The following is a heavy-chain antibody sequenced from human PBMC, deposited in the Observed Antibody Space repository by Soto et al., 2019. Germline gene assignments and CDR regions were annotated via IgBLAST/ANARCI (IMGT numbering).Heavy chain of an antibody. V-gene: IGHV4-59*01. D-gene: IGHD1-26*01. Sequence: PSETLSLTCTVSGGSISSYYWSWIRQPPGKGLEWIGYIYYSGSTNYNPSLKSRVTISVDTTKNQFSLKLSSVTAADTAVYYCASLGATDEYYFDYWGQGTLVTVSS. CDR2: IYYSGST. CDR1: GGSISSYY. CDR3: ASLGATDEYYFDY. J-gene: IGHJ4*02.